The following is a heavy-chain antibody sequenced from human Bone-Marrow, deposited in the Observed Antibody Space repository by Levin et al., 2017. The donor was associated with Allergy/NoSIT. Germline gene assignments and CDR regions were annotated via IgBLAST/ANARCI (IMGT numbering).Heavy chain of an antibody. CDR1: GGSISSYY. CDR3: ARHGSLDYWYFDL. CDR2: IYYSGST. D-gene: IGHD5-12*01. Sequence: PSETLSLTCTVSGGSISSYYWSWIRQPPGKGLEWIGYIYYSGSTNYNPSLKSRVTISVDTSKNQFSLKLSSVTAADTAVYYCARHGSLDYWYFDLWGRGTLVTVSS. J-gene: IGHJ2*01. V-gene: IGHV4-59*08.